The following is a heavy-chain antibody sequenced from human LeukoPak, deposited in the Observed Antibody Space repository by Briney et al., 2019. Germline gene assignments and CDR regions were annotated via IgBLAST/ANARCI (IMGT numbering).Heavy chain of an antibody. V-gene: IGHV3-48*03. CDR2: ISSSGSTI. D-gene: IGHD1-1*01. Sequence: EVQLVESGGGLVQSGGSLRLSCAASGFTFSSYEMNWVRQAPGKGREWVSYISSSGSTIYYADSVKGRFTISGDNAKNSLYLQMNSLRVEDTAVYYCARSAGTWFDPWGQGTLVTVSS. CDR1: GFTFSSYE. J-gene: IGHJ5*02. CDR3: ARSAGTWFDP.